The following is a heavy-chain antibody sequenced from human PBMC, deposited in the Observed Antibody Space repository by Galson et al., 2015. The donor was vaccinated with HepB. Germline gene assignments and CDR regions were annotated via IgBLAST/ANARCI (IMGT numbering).Heavy chain of an antibody. J-gene: IGHJ1*01. CDR2: ISSSSSTI. D-gene: IGHD6-19*01. CDR1: GFTFSSYS. V-gene: IGHV3-48*01. CDR3: ATRSGASGWYSYFQH. Sequence: LRLSCAASGFTFSSYSMNWVRQAPGKGLKWVSYISSSSSTIYYADSVKGRFTISRDISKNTVYLQMNSLRVEDTAVYYCATRSGASGWYSYFQHWGQGTLVTVSS.